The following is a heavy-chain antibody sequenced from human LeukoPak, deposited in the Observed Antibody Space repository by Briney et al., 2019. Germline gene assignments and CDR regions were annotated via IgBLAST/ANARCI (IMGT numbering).Heavy chain of an antibody. D-gene: IGHD4-11*01. V-gene: IGHV3-33*08. CDR3: ARVSDYSNYFDF. CDR1: GFTFSAYA. CDR2: IWYDGSTK. J-gene: IGHJ4*02. Sequence: GGSLRLSCEASGFTFSAYAMHWVRQAPGKGLEWVAIIWYDGSTKYYAESVKGRFTISRDNSKNMLYLQMNSLRAEDTAVYYCARVSDYSNYFDFWGQGTLVTVSS.